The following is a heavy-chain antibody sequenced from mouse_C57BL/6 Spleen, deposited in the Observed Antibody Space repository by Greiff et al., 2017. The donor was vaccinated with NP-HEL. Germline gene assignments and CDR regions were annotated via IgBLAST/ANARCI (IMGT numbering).Heavy chain of an antibody. V-gene: IGHV1-26*01. Sequence: VQLQQSGPELVKPGASVKISCKASGYTFTDYYMNWVKQSHGKSLEWIGDINPNNGGTSYNQKFKGKATLTVDKSSSTAYMELRSLTSEDSAVYYCARGTWVDYWGQGTSVTVSS. CDR3: ARGTWVDY. CDR1: GYTFTDYY. CDR2: INPNNGGT. J-gene: IGHJ4*01.